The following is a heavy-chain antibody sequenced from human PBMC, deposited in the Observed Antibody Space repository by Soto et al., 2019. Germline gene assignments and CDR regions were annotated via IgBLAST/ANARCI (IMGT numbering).Heavy chain of an antibody. CDR3: ARDVGGSVVPHWFDP. Sequence: QVQLQESGPGLVKASETLSLSCTVSGHSISADYWSWIRQPAGKRLEWIGRVDASGNTNYNPSLKSRVTMSVDTSKNQFFLDVASVTAPDTAMYFCARDVGGSVVPHWFDPWGQGALVTVSS. D-gene: IGHD2-21*01. CDR2: VDASGNT. CDR1: GHSISADY. J-gene: IGHJ5*02. V-gene: IGHV4-4*07.